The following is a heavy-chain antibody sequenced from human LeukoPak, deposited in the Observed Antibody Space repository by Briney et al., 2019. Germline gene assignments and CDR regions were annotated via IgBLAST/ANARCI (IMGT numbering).Heavy chain of an antibody. J-gene: IGHJ3*02. Sequence: QTGGSLRLSCAASGFTVSSNYMSWVRQAPGKGLEWVANIKQDGSEKYYVDSVKGRFTISRDNAKNSLYLQMNSLRAEDTAVYYCARARITGKRDAFDIWGQGTMVTVSS. CDR3: ARARITGKRDAFDI. CDR2: IKQDGSEK. D-gene: IGHD1-20*01. V-gene: IGHV3-7*04. CDR1: GFTVSSNY.